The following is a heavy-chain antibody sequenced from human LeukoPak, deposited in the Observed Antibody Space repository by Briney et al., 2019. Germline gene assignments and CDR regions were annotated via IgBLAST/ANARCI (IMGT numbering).Heavy chain of an antibody. V-gene: IGHV1-8*03. CDR3: ARSLVLLWFGEFYAFDI. D-gene: IGHD3-10*01. CDR1: GYTFTSYD. CDR2: MNPNSGNT. Sequence: ASVKVSCKASGYTFTSYDINWVRQATGQGLEWMGWMNPNSGNTGYAQKFQGRVTITRNTSISTAYMELSSLRSEDTAVYYCARSLVLLWFGEFYAFDIWGQGTMVTVSS. J-gene: IGHJ3*02.